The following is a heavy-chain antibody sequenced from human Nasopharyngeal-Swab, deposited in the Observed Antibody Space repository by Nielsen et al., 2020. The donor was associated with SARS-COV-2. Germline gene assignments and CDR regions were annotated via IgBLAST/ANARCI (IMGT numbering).Heavy chain of an antibody. CDR2: ISSSSSYI. J-gene: IGHJ4*02. V-gene: IGHV3-21*01. CDR3: ARRASYGDYVDY. Sequence: GESLKISCAASGFTFSSYSMNWVRQAPGKGLEWVSSISSSSSYIYYTDSLKGRFTISRDNAKNSLYLQMNSLRAEDTAVYYCARRASYGDYVDYWGQGTLVTVSS. D-gene: IGHD4-17*01. CDR1: GFTFSSYS.